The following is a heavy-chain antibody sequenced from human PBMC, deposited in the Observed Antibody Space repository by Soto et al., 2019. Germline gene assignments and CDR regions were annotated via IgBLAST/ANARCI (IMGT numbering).Heavy chain of an antibody. CDR3: ARVLRRDGYSGY. D-gene: IGHD4-4*01. CDR1: GYTFTSCG. J-gene: IGHJ4*02. CDR2: ISAYNGNT. V-gene: IGHV1-18*04. Sequence: ASVKVSCKASGYTFTSCGISWVRQAPGQGLEWMGWISAYNGNTNYAQKLQGRVTMTTDTSTSTAYMELRSLRSDDTAVYYCARVLRRDGYSGYWGQGTLVTVSS.